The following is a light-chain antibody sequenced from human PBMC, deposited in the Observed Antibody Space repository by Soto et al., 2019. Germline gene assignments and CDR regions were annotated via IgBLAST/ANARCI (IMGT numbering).Light chain of an antibody. CDR3: QQYGSSPPLT. CDR1: QSVSSSY. V-gene: IGKV3-20*01. Sequence: EIVLTQSPGTLSLSPGERATLSCRARQSVSSSYLAWYQQKPGQAPRLLIYGASSRATGIPDRFSGSGSGTEFTLTISRLEPEDFAVDYCQQYGSSPPLTFGGGTKVEIK. J-gene: IGKJ4*01. CDR2: GAS.